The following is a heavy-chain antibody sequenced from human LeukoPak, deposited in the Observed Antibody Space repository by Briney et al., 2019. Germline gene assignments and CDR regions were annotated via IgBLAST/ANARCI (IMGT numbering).Heavy chain of an antibody. V-gene: IGHV7-4-1*02. Sequence: ASVKVSCKASGYTLNTYGMNWVRQAPGQGLEWMGWINTNTGNPTYAQGFTGRFVFSLDTSVSTAYLQTSSLKAEDTAVYYCARGSIGAPHHFDYWGQGTLVTVSS. CDR1: GYTLNTYG. J-gene: IGHJ4*02. CDR3: ARGSIGAPHHFDY. CDR2: INTNTGNP. D-gene: IGHD3-10*01.